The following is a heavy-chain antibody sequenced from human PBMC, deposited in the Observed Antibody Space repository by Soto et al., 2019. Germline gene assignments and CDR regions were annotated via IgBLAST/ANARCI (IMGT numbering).Heavy chain of an antibody. Sequence: SETLSLTCTVSGGSISSYYWSWIRQPPGKGLEWIGYIYYSGSTNYNPSLKSRVTISVDTSKNQFSLKLSSVTAADTAVYYCARDRSTATQLKGYYYGMDVWGQGTTVT. CDR1: GGSISSYY. CDR3: ARDRSTATQLKGYYYGMDV. V-gene: IGHV4-59*01. D-gene: IGHD5-18*01. J-gene: IGHJ6*02. CDR2: IYYSGST.